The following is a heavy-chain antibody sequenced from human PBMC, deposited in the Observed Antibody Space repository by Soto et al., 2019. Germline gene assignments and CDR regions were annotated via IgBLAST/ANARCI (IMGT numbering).Heavy chain of an antibody. V-gene: IGHV3-9*01. CDR2: ISRNSGSI. Sequence: GGSLRLSCAASGFTFDDYAMHWVRQAPGKGLEWVSGISRNSGSIGYADSVKGRFTISRDNAKNSLYLQMNSLRAEDTALYYCAKGFRAIVLVPNDPWGQGTLVTVSS. CDR1: GFTFDDYA. D-gene: IGHD2-2*01. CDR3: AKGFRAIVLVPNDP. J-gene: IGHJ5*02.